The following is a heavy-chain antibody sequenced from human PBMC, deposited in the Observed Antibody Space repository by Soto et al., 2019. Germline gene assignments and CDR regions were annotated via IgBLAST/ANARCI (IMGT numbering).Heavy chain of an antibody. D-gene: IGHD5-18*01. Sequence: GSLWLRCAASGLSLGDYTMHWVRQAPGKGLEWVSLISWDGYSTYYADSVKGRFTISRDNIKNSLYLQMNSLRTEDTALYYCTKDNRGSGYRYSLLPMDLWGQGTTVTVSS. CDR2: ISWDGYST. V-gene: IGHV3-43*01. CDR1: GLSLGDYT. J-gene: IGHJ6*02. CDR3: TKDNRGSGYRYSLLPMDL.